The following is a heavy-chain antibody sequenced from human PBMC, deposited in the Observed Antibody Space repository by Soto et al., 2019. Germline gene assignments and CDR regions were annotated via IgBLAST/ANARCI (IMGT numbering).Heavy chain of an antibody. V-gene: IGHV3-30*18. D-gene: IGHD5-12*01. CDR2: ISDDGINK. Sequence: QVQLVEFGGGVVQPGRSLRLSCTASGFTFNNHGIHWVRQAPGKGLEWVAVISDDGINKYYADSVKGRFTISRDNSKNTLYLQMNSLRTEDTALYYCAKGCWRCYDLCGSWGQGTLVTVSS. CDR3: AKGCWRCYDLCGS. J-gene: IGHJ5*02. CDR1: GFTFNNHG.